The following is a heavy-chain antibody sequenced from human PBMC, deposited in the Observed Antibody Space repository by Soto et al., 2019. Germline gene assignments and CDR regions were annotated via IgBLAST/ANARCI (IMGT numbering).Heavy chain of an antibody. Sequence: ASVKVSCKASGYTFTGYGISWVRQAPGQGLEWMGWISAYNGNTNYAQKLQGRVTMTTDTSTSTAYMELRSLRSDDTAVYYCARVSGYDFWSGLNWFDPWGQGTLVTVSS. CDR3: ARVSGYDFWSGLNWFDP. CDR2: ISAYNGNT. J-gene: IGHJ5*02. V-gene: IGHV1-18*04. CDR1: GYTFTGYG. D-gene: IGHD3-3*01.